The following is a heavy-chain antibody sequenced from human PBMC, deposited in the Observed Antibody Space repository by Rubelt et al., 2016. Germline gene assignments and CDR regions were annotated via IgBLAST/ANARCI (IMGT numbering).Heavy chain of an antibody. CDR3: AREGAYGDPGRDYYYYYGMDV. Sequence: QKFQGRVTITADKSTSTAYMELSSLRSEDTAVYYCAREGAYGDPGRDYYYYYGMDVWGQGTTVTVSS. D-gene: IGHD4-17*01. J-gene: IGHJ6*02. V-gene: IGHV1-69*04.